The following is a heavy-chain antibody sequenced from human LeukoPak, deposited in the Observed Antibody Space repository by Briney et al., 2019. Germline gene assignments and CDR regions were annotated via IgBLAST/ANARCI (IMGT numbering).Heavy chain of an antibody. V-gene: IGHV3-48*03. D-gene: IGHD3-10*01. J-gene: IGHJ4*02. Sequence: GGSLRLSCAASGFTFSSYEMNWVRQAPGKGLEWVSYISSSGSTIYNADSVKGRFTISRDNAKNSLYLQMNSLRAEDTAVYYCARESSRGDAYDYWGQGTLVTVSS. CDR1: GFTFSSYE. CDR2: ISSSGSTI. CDR3: ARESSRGDAYDY.